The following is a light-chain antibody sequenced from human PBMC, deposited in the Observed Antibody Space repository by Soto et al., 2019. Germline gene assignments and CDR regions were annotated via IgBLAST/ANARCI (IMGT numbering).Light chain of an antibody. V-gene: IGKV1-5*01. CDR2: DAS. J-gene: IGKJ1*01. Sequence: DIQMTQSPSTLSASLGDRVTITCRASQSISSWLAWYQQRPGKAPKLLIYDASSLESGVPSRFSGSGSGTEFKITISRLQPDDFATYYWQQYNSYWKFGQGTKVDIK. CDR1: QSISSW. CDR3: QQYNSYWK.